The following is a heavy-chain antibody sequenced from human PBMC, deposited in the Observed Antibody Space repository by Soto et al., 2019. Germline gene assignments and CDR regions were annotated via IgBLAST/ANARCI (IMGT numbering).Heavy chain of an antibody. CDR1: GGSISSSTW. Sequence: QVQLQESGPGLVKPSETLSLTCAVSGGSISSSTWWSWVRQAPGKGLEWIGQIDDSGNTDYNPSLKSRVRISIDKSRNQLFLEMTSVTAADTAIYFCARHGGFNLYSWGQGILVTVSS. CDR3: ARHGGFNLYS. V-gene: IGHV4-4*02. CDR2: IDDSGNT. J-gene: IGHJ4*02. D-gene: IGHD6-25*01.